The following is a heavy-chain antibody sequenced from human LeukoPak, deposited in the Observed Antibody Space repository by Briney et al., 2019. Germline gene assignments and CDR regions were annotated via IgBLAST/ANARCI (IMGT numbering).Heavy chain of an antibody. D-gene: IGHD6-19*01. V-gene: IGHV3-23*01. CDR1: GFTFSSYA. CDR3: AKVYSSGWYVGWFDP. Sequence: GGSPRLSCAASGFTFSSYAMSWVRQAPGKGLEWVSAISGSGGSTYYADSVKGRFTISRDNSKNTLYLQMNSLRAEDTAVYYCAKVYSSGWYVGWFDPWGQGTLVTVSS. CDR2: ISGSGGST. J-gene: IGHJ5*02.